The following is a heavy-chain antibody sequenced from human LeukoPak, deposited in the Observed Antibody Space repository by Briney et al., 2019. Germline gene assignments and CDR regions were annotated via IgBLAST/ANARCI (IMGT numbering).Heavy chain of an antibody. CDR3: ARDRGGSSWPKGAFDY. D-gene: IGHD6-13*01. CDR2: ISGSGGST. J-gene: IGHJ4*02. Sequence: GGSLRLSCAASGFTFSSYAMSWVRQAPGKGLEWVSAISGSGGSTYSADSVKGRFSISRDNSKNTLYLQMNNLRAEDTAVYYCARDRGGSSWPKGAFDYWGQGTLVTVSS. CDR1: GFTFSSYA. V-gene: IGHV3-23*01.